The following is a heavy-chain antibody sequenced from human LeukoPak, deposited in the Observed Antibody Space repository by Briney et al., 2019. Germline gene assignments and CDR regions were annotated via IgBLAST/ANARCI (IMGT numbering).Heavy chain of an antibody. CDR3: AKVTKTRGGPIDY. CDR1: GFTLSSYA. D-gene: IGHD2-2*01. CDR2: ISASGGST. J-gene: IGHJ4*02. Sequence: GGSLRLSCAASGFTLSSYAMSWVRQAPGKGLEWVSAISASGGSTYYADSVKGRFTISRDNSKNTLFLQMNSLRVEDTAVYYCAKVTKTRGGPIDYWGQGTLVTVSS. V-gene: IGHV3-23*01.